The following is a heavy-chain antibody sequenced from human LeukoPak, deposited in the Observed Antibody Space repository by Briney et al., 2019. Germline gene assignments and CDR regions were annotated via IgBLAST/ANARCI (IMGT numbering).Heavy chain of an antibody. CDR3: ATGSYYTFDY. J-gene: IGHJ4*02. CDR1: GGSISSSSYY. V-gene: IGHV4-39*07. Sequence: SETLSLTCTVSGGSISSSSYYWGWIRQPPGKGLEWIGSIYYSGSTYYNPSLKSRVTISVDTSKNQFSLKLSSVTAADTAVYYCATGSYYTFDYWGQGTLVTVSS. CDR2: IYYSGST. D-gene: IGHD1-26*01.